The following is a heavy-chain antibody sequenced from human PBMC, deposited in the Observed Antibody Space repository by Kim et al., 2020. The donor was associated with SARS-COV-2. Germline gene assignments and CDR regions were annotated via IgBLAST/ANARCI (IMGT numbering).Heavy chain of an antibody. D-gene: IGHD6-19*01. CDR2: ISYDGSNK. CDR1: GFTFSSYA. Sequence: GGSLRLSCAASGFTFSSYAMHWVRQAPGKGLEWVAVISYDGSNKYYADSVKGRFTISRDNSKNTLYLQMNSLRAEDTAVYYCAGGRIAVAGSFDYWGQGTLVTVSS. V-gene: IGHV3-30*04. CDR3: AGGRIAVAGSFDY. J-gene: IGHJ4*02.